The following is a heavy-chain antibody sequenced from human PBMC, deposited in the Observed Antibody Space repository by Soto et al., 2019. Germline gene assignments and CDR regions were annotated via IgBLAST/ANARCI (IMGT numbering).Heavy chain of an antibody. D-gene: IGHD5-12*01. CDR1: GFTFSSYW. Sequence: EVQLVESGGGLVQPGGSLRLSCAASGFTFSSYWMSWVRQAPGKGLEWVANIKQDGSEKYYVDSVKGRFTISRDNAKNSLYLQMNSLRAEDTAVYYCARGVEVVDIVAIFDYWGQGTLVTVSS. V-gene: IGHV3-7*01. CDR3: ARGVEVVDIVAIFDY. CDR2: IKQDGSEK. J-gene: IGHJ4*02.